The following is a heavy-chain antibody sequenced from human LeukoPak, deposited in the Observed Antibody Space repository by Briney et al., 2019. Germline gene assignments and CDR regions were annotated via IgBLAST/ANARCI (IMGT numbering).Heavy chain of an antibody. CDR1: GFTFSSYS. CDR2: ISSSSSYI. CDR3: ARDPRGVVPAAIRGARDDY. J-gene: IGHJ4*02. D-gene: IGHD2-2*01. Sequence: GGSLRLSCAASGFTFSSYSMNWVRQAPGKGLEWVSSISSSSSYIYYADSVKGRFTISRDNAKNSLYLQMNSLRAEDTAVYYCARDPRGVVPAAIRGARDDYWGQGTLVTVSS. V-gene: IGHV3-21*01.